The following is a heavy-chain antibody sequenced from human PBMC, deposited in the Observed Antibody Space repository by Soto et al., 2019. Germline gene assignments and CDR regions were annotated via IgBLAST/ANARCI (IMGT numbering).Heavy chain of an antibody. V-gene: IGHV4-31*03. Sequence: QVQLQESGPGLVKPSQTLSLTCTVSGGSISSGSYYWSWIRQHPGKGLEWIGYIYSSGTTYDNPSLKSRVTISVDTSKNQFSLKLSSVTAADTAVYYCASSTDGYNFGYWGQGTLVTVSS. CDR2: IYSSGTT. J-gene: IGHJ4*02. CDR1: GGSISSGSYY. CDR3: ASSTDGYNFGY. D-gene: IGHD5-12*01.